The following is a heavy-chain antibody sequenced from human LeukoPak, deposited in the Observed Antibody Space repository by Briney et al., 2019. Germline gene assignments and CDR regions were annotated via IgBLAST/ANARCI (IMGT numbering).Heavy chain of an antibody. CDR2: INHSGST. CDR3: ARASIAVAGLDY. CDR1: GGSFSGYY. V-gene: IGHV4-34*01. D-gene: IGHD6-19*01. J-gene: IGHJ4*02. Sequence: SETLSLTCAVYGGSFSGYYWSWIRQPPGKGLEWIGEINHSGSTNYNPSLKSRVTISVDTSKNQFSLKLSSVTAVDTAVYYCARASIAVAGLDYWGQGTLVTVSS.